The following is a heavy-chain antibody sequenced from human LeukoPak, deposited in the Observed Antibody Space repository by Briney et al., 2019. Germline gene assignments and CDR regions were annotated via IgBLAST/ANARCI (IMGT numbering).Heavy chain of an antibody. Sequence: GGSLRLSCAASGFTFSSYGMSWVRQAPGKGLEWVAVVSSDGGNKYYADSVKGRFAISRDNTQNTLYLQMNSLRAEDTAVYYCAKGGCSSATCYVNYWGRGTLVTVSS. CDR1: GFTFSSYG. J-gene: IGHJ4*02. D-gene: IGHD2-2*01. V-gene: IGHV3-30*18. CDR2: VSSDGGNK. CDR3: AKGGCSSATCYVNY.